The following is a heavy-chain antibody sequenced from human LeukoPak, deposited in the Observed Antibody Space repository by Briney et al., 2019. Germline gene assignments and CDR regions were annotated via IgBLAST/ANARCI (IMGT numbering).Heavy chain of an antibody. CDR1: GFTFSSYG. CDR3: ARVPYYYDRSGYYYVSNYFDY. D-gene: IGHD3-22*01. CDR2: ISYDGSNK. J-gene: IGHJ4*02. Sequence: ESGRSLRLSCAASGFTFSSYGMHWVRQAPGKGLEGVAVISYDGSNKYYADSVKGRFTISRDNSKNTLYLQMNSLRAEDTAVYYCARVPYYYDRSGYYYVSNYFDYWGQGTRVTVSS. V-gene: IGHV3-30*03.